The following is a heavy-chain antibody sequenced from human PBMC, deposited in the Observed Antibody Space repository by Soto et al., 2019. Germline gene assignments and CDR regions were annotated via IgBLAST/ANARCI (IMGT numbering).Heavy chain of an antibody. D-gene: IGHD3-10*01. CDR2: ISYDGSNK. J-gene: IGHJ4*02. CDR1: GFTFSSYA. CDR3: ARDPRLGIGELLYSMDY. V-gene: IGHV3-30-3*01. Sequence: GGSLRLSCAASGFTFSSYAMHWVRQAPGKGLEWVAVISYDGSNKYYADSVKGRFTISRDNSKNTLYLQMNSLRAEDTAVYYCARDPRLGIGELLYSMDYWGQGTLVTVSS.